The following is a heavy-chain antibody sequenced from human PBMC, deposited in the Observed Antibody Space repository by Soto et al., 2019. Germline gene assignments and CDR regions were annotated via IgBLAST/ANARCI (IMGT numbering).Heavy chain of an antibody. CDR1: GGSISTINW. CDR2: IYQTGST. V-gene: IGHV4-4*02. Sequence: KTSETLSLTCGVSGGSISTINWWTWVRQPPGKGLDWIGEIYQTGSTSYNPSLESRVTISIDKSKNQFSLKLRSVTAADTAVYYCARVSSSSAFGMDVWGQGTTVTVSS. J-gene: IGHJ6*02. CDR3: ARVSSSSAFGMDV. D-gene: IGHD6-6*01.